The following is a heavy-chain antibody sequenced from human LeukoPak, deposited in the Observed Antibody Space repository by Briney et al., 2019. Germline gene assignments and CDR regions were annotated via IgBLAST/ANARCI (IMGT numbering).Heavy chain of an antibody. Sequence: SETLSLTCTVSGGSISSSRYYWGWIRQPPGKGLEWSGTIYYNADTYHNPSLKSRVTISVDTSKNQFSLKLSSVTAADTAVYYCASPREMATIYDAFDIWGQGTMVTVSS. J-gene: IGHJ3*02. CDR3: ASPREMATIYDAFDI. CDR2: IYYNADT. D-gene: IGHD5-24*01. CDR1: GGSISSSRYY. V-gene: IGHV4-39*01.